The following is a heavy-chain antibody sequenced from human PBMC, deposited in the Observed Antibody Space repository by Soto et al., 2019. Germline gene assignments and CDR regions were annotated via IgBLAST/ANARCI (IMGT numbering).Heavy chain of an antibody. D-gene: IGHD3-10*01. J-gene: IGHJ5*02. CDR1: GGSISSYY. CDR3: ARESLWGSGSYYYLYWFDH. CDR2: FYYSGST. Sequence: SETLSLTCTVSGGSISSYYWNWIRQPPGKXLEWIGYFYYSGSTNYNPSLKSRVTISLDTSKNQFSLKLSSVTAAYTAVYYCARESLWGSGSYYYLYWFDHGCQGTLVTVFS. V-gene: IGHV4-59*01.